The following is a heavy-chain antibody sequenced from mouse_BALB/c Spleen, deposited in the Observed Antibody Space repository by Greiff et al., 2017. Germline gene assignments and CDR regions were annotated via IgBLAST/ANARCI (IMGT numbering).Heavy chain of an antibody. D-gene: IGHD2-1*01. V-gene: IGHV2-6-7*01. CDR2: IWGDGST. Sequence: VHLVESGPGLVAPSQSLSITCTVSGFSLTGYGVNWVRQPPGKGLEWLGMIWGDGSTDYNSALKSRLSISKDNSKSQVFLKMNSLQTDDTAGYYCARAADYGNYYAMDYWGQGTSVTVSS. CDR1: GFSLTGYG. CDR3: ARAADYGNYYAMDY. J-gene: IGHJ4*01.